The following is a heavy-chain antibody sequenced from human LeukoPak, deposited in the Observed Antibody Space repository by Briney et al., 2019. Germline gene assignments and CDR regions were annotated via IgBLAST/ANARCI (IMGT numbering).Heavy chain of an antibody. J-gene: IGHJ4*02. Sequence: SETLSLTCTVSGGSISSSSYYWGWIRQPPGKGLEWIGSIYYSGSTYYNPSLKSRVTISVDTSKNQFSLKLSSVTAADTAVYYCARGYSYGQSHPLNYWGQGTLVTVSS. CDR3: ARGYSYGQSHPLNY. CDR1: GGSISSSSYY. CDR2: IYYSGST. D-gene: IGHD5-18*01. V-gene: IGHV4-39*01.